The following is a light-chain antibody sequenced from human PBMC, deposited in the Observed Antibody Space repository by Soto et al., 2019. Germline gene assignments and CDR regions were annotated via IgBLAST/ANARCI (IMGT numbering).Light chain of an antibody. V-gene: IGKV3-15*01. J-gene: IGKJ3*01. CDR2: GAS. Sequence: EILMTQSPATLSVSPGDRATLSCRASQSVSTNLAWYQQKPGQAPRLLIYGASTRATGVPARFSGSGSGTEVTLTISSLQSEDLAVYCCQQFHNWPLLTFGPGTKVDIK. CDR3: QQFHNWPLLT. CDR1: QSVSTN.